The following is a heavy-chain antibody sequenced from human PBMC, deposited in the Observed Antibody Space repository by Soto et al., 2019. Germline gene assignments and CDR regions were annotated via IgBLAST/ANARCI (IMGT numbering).Heavy chain of an antibody. CDR3: ARDYYGAYALAY. J-gene: IGHJ4*02. CDR1: GLTFSTYT. Sequence: SLRLSCAASGLTFSTYTMNWVRQAPGKGLEWVSSISSSSSYIYYADSVKGRFTFSRDNAKNSLYLQMNSLRAEDTAVYYCARDYYGAYALAYWGQGTLVPVSS. CDR2: ISSSSSYI. V-gene: IGHV3-21*04. D-gene: IGHD4-17*01.